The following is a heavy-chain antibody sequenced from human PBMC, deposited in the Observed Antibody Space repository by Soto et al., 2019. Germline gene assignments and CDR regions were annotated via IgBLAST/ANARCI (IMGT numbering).Heavy chain of an antibody. J-gene: IGHJ6*02. CDR2: ISGSGGST. D-gene: IGHD2-2*01. Sequence: GGSLRLSCAASGFTFSSYAMSWVRQAAGKGLEWVSAISGSGGSTYYADSVKGRFTISRDNSKNTLYLQMNSLRAEDTAVYYCAKAGVPAAIQYYGMDVWGQGTTVTVSS. CDR1: GFTFSSYA. CDR3: AKAGVPAAIQYYGMDV. V-gene: IGHV3-23*01.